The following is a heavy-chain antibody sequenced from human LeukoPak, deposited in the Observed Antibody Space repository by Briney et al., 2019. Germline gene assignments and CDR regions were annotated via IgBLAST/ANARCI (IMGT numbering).Heavy chain of an antibody. J-gene: IGHJ5*02. CDR2: THPSGNT. CDR1: GGSNNSYY. V-gene: IGHV4-4*09. CDR3: ARKAPKKGWFDP. Sequence: SETPSLSCTVSGGSNNSYYWSWSRQPPGKGLEWIGYTHPSGNTNYSPSLKSRVTISIAMSRNQFSLKLSSVTAADTAVYYCARKAPKKGWFDPWGQGTLVTVSS.